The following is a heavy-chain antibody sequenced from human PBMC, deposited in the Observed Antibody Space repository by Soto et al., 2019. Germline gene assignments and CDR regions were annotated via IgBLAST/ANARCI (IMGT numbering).Heavy chain of an antibody. J-gene: IGHJ6*02. CDR1: GFTFSSYA. Sequence: EVQLLESGGGLVQPGGSLRLSCAASGFTFSSYAMSWVRQAPGMRLEWVSVISGSGYATYYADSVKGRFTVSRDNSNNTVYLQMNSLRPEDTAVYYCAKEETVLVNYYYYYGMDVWGQGTTVTVSS. CDR2: ISGSGYAT. V-gene: IGHV3-23*01. D-gene: IGHD4-17*01. CDR3: AKEETVLVNYYYYYGMDV.